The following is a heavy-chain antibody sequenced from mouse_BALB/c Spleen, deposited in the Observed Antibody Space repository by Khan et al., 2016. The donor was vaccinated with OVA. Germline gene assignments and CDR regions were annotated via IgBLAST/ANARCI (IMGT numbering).Heavy chain of an antibody. V-gene: IGHV1S137*01. J-gene: IGHJ4*01. CDR1: GYTFTDYG. CDR2: ITTYSGDT. CDR3: ARLTLRWDY. D-gene: IGHD1-1*01. Sequence: VQLQESGPELVRPGVSVKISCKGSGYTFTDYGMHWVRQSPAKSLEWIGVITTYSGDTNYNQKFKGKATMTVDKSSSTAYMELARLTSEESAIYYTARLTLRWDYWGQGTSVNLSS.